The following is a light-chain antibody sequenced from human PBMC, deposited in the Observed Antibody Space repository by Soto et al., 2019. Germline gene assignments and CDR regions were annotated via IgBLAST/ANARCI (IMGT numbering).Light chain of an antibody. CDR2: GAS. J-gene: IGKJ1*01. Sequence: EYMFTLTPGTLAESPGDRVTLSCRASQSVSSSYLAWYQQKPGQAPRLLIYGASSRATGIPDRFSGSGSGTDFTLTISRLEPEDFAVYYCQQDGSSPRTFGQRTLVEI. CDR1: QSVSSSY. V-gene: IGKV3-20*01. CDR3: QQDGSSPRT.